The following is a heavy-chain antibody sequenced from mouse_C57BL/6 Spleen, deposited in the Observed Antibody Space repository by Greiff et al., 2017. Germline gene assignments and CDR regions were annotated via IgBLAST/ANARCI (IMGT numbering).Heavy chain of an antibody. CDR2: IDPEAGET. V-gene: IGHV14-2*01. CDR3: AYYYGSSHWYFDV. D-gene: IGHD1-1*01. Sequence: EVQLQQSGAELVKPGASVKLSCTASGFNIKDYYMHWVKQRTEQGLEWIGRIDPEAGETKYAPKFQGKAAITADTSANTACLQLSSLTSEDSAVYYCAYYYGSSHWYFDVWGTGTTVTVSS. J-gene: IGHJ1*03. CDR1: GFNIKDYY.